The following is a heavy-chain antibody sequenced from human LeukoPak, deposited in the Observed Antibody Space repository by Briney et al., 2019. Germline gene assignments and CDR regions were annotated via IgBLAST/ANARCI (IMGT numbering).Heavy chain of an antibody. CDR3: AKDQGEAVVPRRFDY. V-gene: IGHV3-23*01. D-gene: IGHD4-23*01. CDR1: GFTFSNFA. Sequence: PGGSLRLSCTASGFTFSNFAMSWVRQAPGKGLEWVSTIYSSGDDAYSADSVKGRFTVSRDNSRNTLYLQMNNLRADDTAVYYCAKDQGEAVVPRRFDYWGQGTLVIVSS. CDR2: IYSSGDDA. J-gene: IGHJ4*02.